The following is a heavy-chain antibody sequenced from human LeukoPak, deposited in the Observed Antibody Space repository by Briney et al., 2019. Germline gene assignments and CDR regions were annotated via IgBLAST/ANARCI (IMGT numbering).Heavy chain of an antibody. V-gene: IGHV3-21*06. J-gene: IGHJ5*02. CDR1: GFTFSDYS. D-gene: IGHD2-15*01. CDR3: ARVVAGNWFDP. Sequence: GGSLRLSCAASGFTFSDYSMNWVRQAPGKGLEWVSSLSSSSTYIHYADSVKGRFTTSRDNAKNSLYLQMNSLRAEDTAVYYCARVVAGNWFDPWGQGTLVTVSS. CDR2: LSSSSTYI.